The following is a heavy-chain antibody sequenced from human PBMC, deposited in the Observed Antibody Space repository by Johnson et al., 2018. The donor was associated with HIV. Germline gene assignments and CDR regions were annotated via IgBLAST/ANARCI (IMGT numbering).Heavy chain of an antibody. D-gene: IGHD5-24*01. CDR1: GFTFSSYG. V-gene: IGHV3-30*03. J-gene: IGHJ3*01. Sequence: VQLVESGGGVVQPGRSLRLSCAASGFTFSSYGMHWVRQAPGKGLEWVAMISYDGSNKYYADSVKGRFTISRDNSKNTLYLQMNSLRPEDTAVYSCARGRWLQLDAFDLWGQGTMVSVPS. CDR3: ARGRWLQLDAFDL. CDR2: ISYDGSNK.